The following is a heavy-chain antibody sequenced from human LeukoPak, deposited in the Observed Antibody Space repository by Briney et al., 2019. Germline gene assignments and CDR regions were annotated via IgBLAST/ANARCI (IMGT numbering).Heavy chain of an antibody. CDR1: GFTFSSYG. Sequence: GGSLRLSCAASGFTFSSYGMHWVRQAPGKGLGWVAVISYDGSNKYYADSVKGRFTISRDNSKNTLYLQMNSLRAEDTAVYYCAKFSRGGSGNLTHPRFDYWGQGTLVTVSS. V-gene: IGHV3-30*18. CDR2: ISYDGSNK. D-gene: IGHD3-10*01. J-gene: IGHJ4*02. CDR3: AKFSRGGSGNLTHPRFDY.